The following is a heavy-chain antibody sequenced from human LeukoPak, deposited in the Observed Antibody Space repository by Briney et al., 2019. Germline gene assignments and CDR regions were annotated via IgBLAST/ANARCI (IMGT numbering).Heavy chain of an antibody. D-gene: IGHD6-6*01. CDR2: I. J-gene: IGHJ4*02. V-gene: IGHV3-48*01. CDR3: ARDRRYSSSSPLYFDY. CDR1: GFTFSRYS. Sequence: GGSLRLSCAASGFTFSRYSMNWVRQAPGKGLEWVSYIDSVKGRFTISRDNAKNSLYLQMNSLRAEDTGVYYCARDRRYSSSSPLYFDYWGQGTLVTVSS.